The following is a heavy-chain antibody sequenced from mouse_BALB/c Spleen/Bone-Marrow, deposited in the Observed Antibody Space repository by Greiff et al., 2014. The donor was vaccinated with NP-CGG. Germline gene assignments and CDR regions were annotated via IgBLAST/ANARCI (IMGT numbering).Heavy chain of an antibody. CDR2: ILPGSGTT. D-gene: IGHD2-4*01. Sequence: QVQLKESGAELMKPGASVKISCKATGYTFSTYWIEWVKQRPGHGLEWIGEILPGSGTTNYNEKFKGKATFTADTSSNTAYMQRSRLTTEDSAVYYVARLITTGGFAYWGQGTLVTVSA. J-gene: IGHJ3*01. CDR1: GYTFSTYW. V-gene: IGHV1-9*01. CDR3: ARLITTGGFAY.